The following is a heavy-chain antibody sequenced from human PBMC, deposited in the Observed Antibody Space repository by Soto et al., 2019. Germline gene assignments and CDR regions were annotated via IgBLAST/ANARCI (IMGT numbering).Heavy chain of an antibody. J-gene: IGHJ4*02. CDR1: GFGFTFSTSA. D-gene: IGHD3-3*01. CDR3: AKDYDFWSGYYTGYYFDY. Sequence: PGGSLRLSCAASGFGFTFSTSAMSWVRQAPGKGLEWVSAFRESGGSTYYADSVKGRFTISRDNSKNTLYLQMNSLRAEDTAVYYCAKDYDFWSGYYTGYYFDYWGQGTLVTVSS. CDR2: FRESGGST. V-gene: IGHV3-23*01.